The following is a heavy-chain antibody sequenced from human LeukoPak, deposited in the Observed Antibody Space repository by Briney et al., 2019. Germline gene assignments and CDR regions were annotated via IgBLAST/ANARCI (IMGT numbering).Heavy chain of an antibody. CDR1: GFTFSSFG. V-gene: IGHV3-30*18. Sequence: GGSLRLSCAASGFTFSSFGMHWVRQAPGKGLEWVAVISYDGSNPYYADSVKGRFTISRDNSRNTLYLQMNSLRAEDTAVYYCAKDHYDYIGGTYRDFDYWGQGTLVTVSS. D-gene: IGHD3-16*02. CDR3: AKDHYDYIGGTYRDFDY. CDR2: ISYDGSNP. J-gene: IGHJ4*02.